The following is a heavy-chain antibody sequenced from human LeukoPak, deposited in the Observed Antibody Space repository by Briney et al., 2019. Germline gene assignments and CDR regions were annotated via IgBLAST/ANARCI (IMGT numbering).Heavy chain of an antibody. Sequence: GGSLRLSCAASGFTFSSYGMHWVRQAPGKGLEWVAAISYDGCVEYYADSVKGRFTISRDNSKNTLYLPMNRLRAEDTAVYYCAKVEWELLAFDYWGQGTLVTVSS. CDR1: GFTFSSYG. V-gene: IGHV3-30*18. J-gene: IGHJ4*02. CDR3: AKVEWELLAFDY. D-gene: IGHD1-26*01. CDR2: ISYDGCVE.